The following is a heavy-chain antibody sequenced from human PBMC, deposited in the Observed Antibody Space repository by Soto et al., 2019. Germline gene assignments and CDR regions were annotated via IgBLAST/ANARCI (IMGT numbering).Heavy chain of an antibody. Sequence: EVQLVESGGGLVQPGGSLRLSCTASGFIVSDTYVNWVRQAPGKGLEWVSVISNRGDTHYADSVRGRFSLSRDISANTLHLQMNSLRVEDKAVYYCAREPRYCRGGSCSITGDAYDIWGQGTTVTASS. CDR3: AREPRYCRGGSCSITGDAYDI. CDR2: ISNRGDT. D-gene: IGHD2-15*01. CDR1: GFIVSDTY. J-gene: IGHJ3*02. V-gene: IGHV3-66*01.